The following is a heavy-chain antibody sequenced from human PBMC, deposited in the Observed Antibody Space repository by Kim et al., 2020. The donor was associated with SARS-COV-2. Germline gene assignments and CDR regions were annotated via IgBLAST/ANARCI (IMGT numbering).Heavy chain of an antibody. J-gene: IGHJ4*02. CDR1: GFAFSSFG. Sequence: GGSLRLSCVASGFAFSSFGMHWVRQAPGKGLEWVAVIWYDGSNKYYADSVRGRFTISRDNSKNTLYLQMNSLRAEDTAVYYCAKDHRRLDLDYWVERTL. CDR3: AKDHRRLDLDY. V-gene: IGHV3-33*06. D-gene: IGHD1-1*01. CDR2: IWYDGSNK.